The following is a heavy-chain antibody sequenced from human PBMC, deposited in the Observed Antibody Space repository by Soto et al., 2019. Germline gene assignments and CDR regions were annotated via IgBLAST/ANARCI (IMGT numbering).Heavy chain of an antibody. D-gene: IGHD3-10*01. J-gene: IGHJ4*02. Sequence: GGSLRLSCAASGFTFSTYWMHWVRQAPGKGLVWVSRINSDGSITSYADSVKGRFTISSDNAKNTLYLQMNSLRAEDTAVYYCARDTTYDSGNNFGCWGQGTLVTVSS. CDR1: GFTFSTYW. V-gene: IGHV3-74*01. CDR3: ARDTTYDSGNNFGC. CDR2: INSDGSIT.